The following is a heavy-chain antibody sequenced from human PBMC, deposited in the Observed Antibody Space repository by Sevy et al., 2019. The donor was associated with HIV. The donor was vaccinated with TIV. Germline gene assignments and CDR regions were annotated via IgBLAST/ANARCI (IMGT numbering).Heavy chain of an antibody. Sequence: GGSLRLSCAASEVTFSSYAMHWVRQAPGKGLEWVAVISSDGSNKYYADSVKGRFTISRDNARNLLYLQMNSLRAEDTALYYCVRAIAADGSFWGQGTLVTVSS. V-gene: IGHV3-30-3*01. CDR1: EVTFSSYA. CDR3: VRAIAADGSF. CDR2: ISSDGSNK. D-gene: IGHD6-13*01. J-gene: IGHJ4*02.